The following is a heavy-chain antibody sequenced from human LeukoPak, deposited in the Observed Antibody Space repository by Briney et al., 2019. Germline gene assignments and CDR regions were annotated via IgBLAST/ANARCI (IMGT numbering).Heavy chain of an antibody. Sequence: GGSLRLSCAASGFTFSDAYMDWVRQAPGKGLQWVGCNRNKPHSYTTDYAASVKGRFTISRDDSKNSLFLQMNSLKTEDTAVYYCTRVRHGDYFDPWGLGTLVTVSS. J-gene: IGHJ4*02. D-gene: IGHD4-17*01. CDR1: GFTFSDAY. CDR2: NRNKPHSYTT. CDR3: TRVRHGDYFDP. V-gene: IGHV3-72*01.